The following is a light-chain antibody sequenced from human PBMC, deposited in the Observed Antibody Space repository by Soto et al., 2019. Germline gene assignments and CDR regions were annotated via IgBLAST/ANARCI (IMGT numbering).Light chain of an antibody. CDR2: WGS. J-gene: IGKJ5*01. V-gene: IGKV2-28*01. CDR3: QQFYTTPSIP. Sequence: EIVMTQSPLSLPVTPGESATISCRCTQSLLYSNGYYYLDWYLQKPGQSPQLLIYWGSNRASGVPDRFSGSGSGTDFTLNISSLQAEDVAVYYCQQFYTTPSIPFGQGTRLEIK. CDR1: QSLLYSNGYYY.